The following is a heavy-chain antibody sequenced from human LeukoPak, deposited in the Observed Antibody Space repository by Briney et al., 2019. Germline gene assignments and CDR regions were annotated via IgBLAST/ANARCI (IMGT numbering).Heavy chain of an antibody. J-gene: IGHJ4*02. V-gene: IGHV1-69*05. D-gene: IGHD3-22*01. CDR1: RGTFTSYA. CDR2: SIPIFGTA. CDR3: ASGSSGYYFSY. Sequence: SVKVSCKASRGTFTSYAISWVRQAPGQGLEWRGRSIPIFGTANYAQKFQGRVTITTDESTSTAYKELSSLRSEGTAVYYCASGSSGYYFSYWGQGTLVTGSS.